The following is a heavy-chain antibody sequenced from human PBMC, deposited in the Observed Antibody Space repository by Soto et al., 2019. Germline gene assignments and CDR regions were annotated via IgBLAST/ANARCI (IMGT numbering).Heavy chain of an antibody. CDR3: AREVPLRYFDWPLDY. V-gene: IGHV3-30*03. CDR2: ISYDGSNK. Sequence: PGGSLRLSCAASGFTFSSYGMHWVRQAPGKGLEWVAVISYDGSNKYYADSVKGRFTISRDNSKNTLYLQMNSLRAEDTAVYYCAREVPLRYFDWPLDYWGQGTLVTVSS. CDR1: GFTFSSYG. D-gene: IGHD3-9*01. J-gene: IGHJ4*02.